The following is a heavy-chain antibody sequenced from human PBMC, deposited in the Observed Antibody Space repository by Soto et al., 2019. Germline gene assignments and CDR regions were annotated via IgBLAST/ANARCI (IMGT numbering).Heavy chain of an antibody. CDR3: VRENEMAGATSAFEY. D-gene: IGHD1-26*01. CDR2: IDARSNYI. J-gene: IGHJ4*02. V-gene: IGHV3-21*06. Sequence: GGSLRLSCEASGFRFNSYSMNWIRQAPQKGLEWVSLIDARSNYIYYADSVKGRFTISRDNARNSLYLQMDSLRVEDTAVYYCVRENEMAGATSAFEYWGQGTPVTVSS. CDR1: GFRFNSYS.